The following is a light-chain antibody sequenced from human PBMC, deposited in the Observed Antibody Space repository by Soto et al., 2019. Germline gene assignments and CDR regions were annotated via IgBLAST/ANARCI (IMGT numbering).Light chain of an antibody. CDR3: QQYYSPLSM. CDR1: QGISSY. V-gene: IGKV1-8*01. J-gene: IGKJ4*02. Sequence: AIRMTQSPSSFSASTGDRVTITCRASQGISSYLAWYQQKPGKAPKLLIYAASTLQSGVPSRFSGSGSGTDFTLTISCLQSEDFATYYCQQYYSPLSMFGGGTKVEIK. CDR2: AAS.